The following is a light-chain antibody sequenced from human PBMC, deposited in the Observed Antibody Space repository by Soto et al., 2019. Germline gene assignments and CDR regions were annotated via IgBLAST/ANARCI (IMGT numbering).Light chain of an antibody. J-gene: IGLJ2*01. CDR3: SSYKSSDTVE. CDR1: SSDVGGYNY. Sequence: QSALTQPASVSGSPGQSITISCTGTSSDVGGYNYVSWYQQHPGKAPKLMIYDVSNRPSGVSNRFSGSKSGNTASLTISGLQTEDEADYYCSSYKSSDTVEFGGGTKVTVL. V-gene: IGLV2-14*01. CDR2: DVS.